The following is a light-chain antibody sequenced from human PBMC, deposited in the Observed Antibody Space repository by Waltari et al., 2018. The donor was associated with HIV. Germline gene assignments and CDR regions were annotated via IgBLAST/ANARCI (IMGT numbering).Light chain of an antibody. V-gene: IGKV1-27*01. CDR1: QAISNS. CDR2: AAS. CDR3: QNYNNVPRT. Sequence: DIQMTQSPSSLSASVGARVTITCRASQAISNSLAWYQQKPGKVPQLLIYAASTLQSGVPSRFSGFGSGTNFTLAITSVRPGDVATYFCQNYNNVPRTFGQGTKVGIK. J-gene: IGKJ1*01.